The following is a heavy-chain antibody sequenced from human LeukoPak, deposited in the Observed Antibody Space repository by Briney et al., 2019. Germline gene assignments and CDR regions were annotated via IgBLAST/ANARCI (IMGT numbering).Heavy chain of an antibody. CDR1: GFTFSSYW. J-gene: IGHJ4*02. D-gene: IGHD2-2*01. V-gene: IGHV3-7*01. Sequence: PGGSLRLSCAASGFTFSSYWMSWVRQAPGKGLEWVASIKQDGSEKYYVDSVKGRFTISRDNAKNSMYLQMNSLRAEDTAVYYCATEASTSGPDYWGQGTLVTVSS. CDR2: IKQDGSEK. CDR3: ATEASTSGPDY.